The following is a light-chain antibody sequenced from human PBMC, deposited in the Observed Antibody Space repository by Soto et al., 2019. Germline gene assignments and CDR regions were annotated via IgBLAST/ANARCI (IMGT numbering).Light chain of an antibody. Sequence: DIQMTQSPSSLSASVGDRVTITCRASQSISSYLNWYEQKPGKAPKLLIYAASSLQSGVPSRFRCSGSWADFTLTIGSLQPADFATYYCQQSYSTPLTFGGGTKVEIK. CDR2: AAS. CDR1: QSISSY. J-gene: IGKJ4*01. CDR3: QQSYSTPLT. V-gene: IGKV1-39*01.